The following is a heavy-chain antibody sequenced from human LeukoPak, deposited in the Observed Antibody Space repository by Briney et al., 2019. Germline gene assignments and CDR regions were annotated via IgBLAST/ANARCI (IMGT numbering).Heavy chain of an antibody. D-gene: IGHD2-15*01. V-gene: IGHV3-23*01. CDR1: GFTFGSYA. CDR3: VKTTTGYSSGRYPAWPIDY. Sequence: GGSLRLSCAASGFTFGSYAMYWVRQAPGKGLEWVSGIFGSGGSAHYADSVKGRFTISRDNSKNTVYLQMDSLRVEDTAIYYCVKTTTGYSSGRYPAWPIDYWGQGTLVTVSS. CDR2: IFGSGGSA. J-gene: IGHJ4*02.